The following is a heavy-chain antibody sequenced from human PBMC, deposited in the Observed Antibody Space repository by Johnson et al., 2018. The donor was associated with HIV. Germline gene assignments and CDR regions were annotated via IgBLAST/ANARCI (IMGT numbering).Heavy chain of an antibody. CDR1: GFTFSSYG. Sequence: QVQLVESGGGVVQPGGSLRLSCAASGFTFSSYGMHWVRQAPGKGLEWVAFIRFDGSNKYYADYVKGRFTISRDNSKNTLYLQMNSLRAEDTAVYYCARDGDSSGPLHDAFDIWGQGTMVTVSS. V-gene: IGHV3-30*02. CDR3: ARDGDSSGPLHDAFDI. CDR2: IRFDGSNK. D-gene: IGHD3-22*01. J-gene: IGHJ3*02.